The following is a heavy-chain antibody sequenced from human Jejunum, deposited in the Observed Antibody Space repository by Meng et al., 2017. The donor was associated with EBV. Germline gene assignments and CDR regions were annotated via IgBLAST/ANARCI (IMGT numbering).Heavy chain of an antibody. D-gene: IGHD3-16*01. CDR3: ARRRGDPKLFDF. CDR1: GFSLSTSGVG. CDR2: IYWDDDK. Sequence: QIPLKESGPTLVKPTQTLTLTCTFSGFSLSTSGVGMGWIRQPPGKALEWLALIYWDDDKRYRPSLQSRLTITKDTSKNQVVLTMTNMDPVDTAIYYCARRRGDPKLFDFWGQGVLVTVST. J-gene: IGHJ4*02. V-gene: IGHV2-5*02.